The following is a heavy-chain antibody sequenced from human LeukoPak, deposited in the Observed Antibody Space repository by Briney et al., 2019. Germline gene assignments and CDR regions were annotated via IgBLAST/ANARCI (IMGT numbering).Heavy chain of an antibody. CDR3: ARDRFYGGAVAPIDY. CDR2: IYYSGST. D-gene: IGHD4/OR15-4a*01. V-gene: IGHV4-39*07. CDR1: GGSISSSSYY. J-gene: IGHJ4*02. Sequence: SETLSLTCTVSGGSISSSSYYWGWIRQPPGKGLEWIGSIYYSGSTYYNPSLKSRVTISVDASKNQFSLKLSSVTAADTAVYYCARDRFYGGAVAPIDYWGQGTLVTVSS.